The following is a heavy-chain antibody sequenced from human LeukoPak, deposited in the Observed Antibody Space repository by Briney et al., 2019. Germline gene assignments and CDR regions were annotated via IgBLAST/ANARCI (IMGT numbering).Heavy chain of an antibody. J-gene: IGHJ4*02. CDR3: AKTHRYCSGGTCYLFDY. Sequence: AGGSLRLSCAASGFTFSSYAMSWVRQAPGKGLEWVSAISGSGGSTYYADSVKGRFTISRDNSENTLYLQMNSLRAEDTAVYYCAKTHRYCSGGTCYLFDYWGQGTLVTVSS. CDR2: ISGSGGST. V-gene: IGHV3-23*01. D-gene: IGHD2-15*01. CDR1: GFTFSSYA.